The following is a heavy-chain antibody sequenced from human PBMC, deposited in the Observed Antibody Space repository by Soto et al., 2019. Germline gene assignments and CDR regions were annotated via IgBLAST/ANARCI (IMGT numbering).Heavy chain of an antibody. CDR1: GYTFTTYY. V-gene: IGHV1-46*01. CDR3: ARDKAALYHDVWGSYRFFPASDI. J-gene: IGHJ3*02. CDR2: INPSGGST. Sequence: ASVKVSCKASGYTFTTYYMHWVRQAPGQGLEWMGIINPSGGSTSYAQKFQGRVTMTSDTSTSTVYMELSSLRSEDTAVYFCARDKAALYHDVWGSYRFFPASDIWGQGTMVTVAS. D-gene: IGHD3-16*02.